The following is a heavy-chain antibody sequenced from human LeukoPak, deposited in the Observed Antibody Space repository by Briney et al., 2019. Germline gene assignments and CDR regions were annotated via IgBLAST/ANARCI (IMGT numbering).Heavy chain of an antibody. J-gene: IGHJ4*02. D-gene: IGHD3-3*01. Sequence: GGSLRLSCAASGFPFTGYAMSWVRQAQGKGLEWVGRIKSKTDGGTTDYAAPVKGRFTISRDDSKNTLYLQMNSLKTEDTAVYYCTTESVIDYWGQGTLVTVSS. CDR1: GFPFTGYA. CDR2: IKSKTDGGTT. V-gene: IGHV3-15*01. CDR3: TTESVIDY.